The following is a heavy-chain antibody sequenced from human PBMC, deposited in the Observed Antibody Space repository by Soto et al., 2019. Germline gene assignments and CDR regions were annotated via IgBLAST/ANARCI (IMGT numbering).Heavy chain of an antibody. V-gene: IGHV1-69*06. CDR3: ASGDRWELLPYYFDY. CDR1: GGTFSSYA. Sequence: SVKVSCKASGGTFSSYAISWVRQAPGQGLEWMGGIIPIFGTANYAQKFQGRVTITANKSTSTAYMELSSLRSEDTAVYYCASGDRWELLPYYFDYWGQGTLVTAPQ. D-gene: IGHD1-26*01. CDR2: IIPIFGTA. J-gene: IGHJ4*02.